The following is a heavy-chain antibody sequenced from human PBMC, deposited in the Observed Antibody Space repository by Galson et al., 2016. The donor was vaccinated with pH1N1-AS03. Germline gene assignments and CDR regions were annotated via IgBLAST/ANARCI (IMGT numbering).Heavy chain of an antibody. J-gene: IGHJ4*02. CDR3: SGGSEY. CDR2: ISAHNGHT. CDR1: AYTFTSYG. Sequence: SVKVSCKASAYTFTSYGITWVRQAPGKGLEWMGWISAHNGHTNYAQKIQGRVTMTTDTTTDTSYVGLRSLTLDDTAVYFCSGGSEYWGQGTQVTVSS. D-gene: IGHD6-6*01. V-gene: IGHV1-18*04.